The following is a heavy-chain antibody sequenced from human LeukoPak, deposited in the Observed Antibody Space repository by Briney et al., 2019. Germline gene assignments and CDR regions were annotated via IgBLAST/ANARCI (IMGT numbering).Heavy chain of an antibody. V-gene: IGHV4-39*07. D-gene: IGHD3-10*01. Sequence: SETLSLTCTVSGGSISSSSYYWGWIRQPPGKGLEWIGSIYYSGSTYYNPSLKSRVTISVDTSKNQFSLKLSSVTAADTAVYYCAREAVRGVIIYWFDPWGQGTLVTVSS. J-gene: IGHJ5*02. CDR1: GGSISSSSYY. CDR3: AREAVRGVIIYWFDP. CDR2: IYYSGST.